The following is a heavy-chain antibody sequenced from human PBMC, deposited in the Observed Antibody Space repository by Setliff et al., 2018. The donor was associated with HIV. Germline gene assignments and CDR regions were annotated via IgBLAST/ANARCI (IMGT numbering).Heavy chain of an antibody. CDR1: GFTFSSYE. CDR2: IGNSGSPI. CDR3: ARARLRNYYYYMDV. Sequence: GGSLRLSCAASGFTFSSYETNWVRQAPGKGLEWVSYIGNSGSPIYYADSVKGRFTISRDNAKNSLYLQMNGLRAEDTAVYYCARARLRNYYYYMDVWAKGTTVTVSS. D-gene: IGHD5-12*01. V-gene: IGHV3-48*03. J-gene: IGHJ6*03.